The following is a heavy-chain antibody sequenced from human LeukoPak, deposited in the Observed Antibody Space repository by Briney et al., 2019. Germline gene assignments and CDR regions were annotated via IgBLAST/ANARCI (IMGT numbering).Heavy chain of an antibody. J-gene: IGHJ4*02. CDR3: AKDFHDYGDY. V-gene: IGHV3-30*18. CDR2: ISYDGSNK. CDR1: GFTFSSYG. Sequence: GGSLRLSCAASGFTFSSYGTHWVRQAPGKGLEWVAVISYDGSNKYYADSVKGRFTISRDNSKNTLYLQMNSLRAEDTAVYYCAKDFHDYGDYWGQGTLVTVSS.